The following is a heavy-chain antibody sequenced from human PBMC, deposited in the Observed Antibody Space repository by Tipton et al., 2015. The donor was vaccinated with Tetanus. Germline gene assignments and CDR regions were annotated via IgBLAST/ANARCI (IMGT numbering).Heavy chain of an antibody. CDR1: GFTFKSYT. Sequence: GSLRLSCEASGFTFKSYTLNWVRQAPGKGLEWVSSINSRSSSIYYSDSVKGRFTVSRDNSKNTLYLQMNSLRAEDTAVYYCARGTSRIVYYFDYWGQGTLVTVSS. CDR3: ARGTSRIVYYFDY. D-gene: IGHD2-21*01. V-gene: IGHV3-21*01. CDR2: INSRSSSI. J-gene: IGHJ4*02.